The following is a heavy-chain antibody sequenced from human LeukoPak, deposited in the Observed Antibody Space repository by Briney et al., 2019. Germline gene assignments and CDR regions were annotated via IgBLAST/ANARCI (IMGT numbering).Heavy chain of an antibody. CDR3: ARGSQWLVAFDY. CDR2: MNPIRGNI. Sequence: ASVKVSCKASGYTFTSSDINWVRQATGQGLEWMGWMNPIRGNIGYAQKFQGRVSMTRNTSITTAYMELSSLRAEDMAVYYCARGSQWLVAFDYWGQGTLVTVSS. V-gene: IGHV1-8*01. D-gene: IGHD6-19*01. CDR1: GYTFTSSD. J-gene: IGHJ4*02.